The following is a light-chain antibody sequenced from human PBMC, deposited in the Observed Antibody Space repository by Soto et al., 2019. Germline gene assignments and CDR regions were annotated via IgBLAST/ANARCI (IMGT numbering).Light chain of an antibody. CDR1: QGISSA. J-gene: IGKJ3*01. CDR3: QQFISYPF. Sequence: AIQLTQSPSSLSASVGDRVTITCRASQGISSALAWYQQKPGKAPKLLIYDASSLESGVPSRFSGSGSGIDCTLTISSLQPEDFATYYCQQFISYPFFGPGTQVDIK. CDR2: DAS. V-gene: IGKV1-13*02.